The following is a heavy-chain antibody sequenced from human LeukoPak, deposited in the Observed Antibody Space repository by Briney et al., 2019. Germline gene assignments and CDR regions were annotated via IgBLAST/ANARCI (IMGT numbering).Heavy chain of an antibody. D-gene: IGHD1-26*01. J-gene: IGHJ4*02. CDR3: AGGSGSPPYFEY. V-gene: IGHV7-4-1*02. Sequence: ASVKISCKASGYTFTSFAMHWVRQAPGQGLEWMGWINTNTGNPTYAQGFTGRFVFSFDTSVSTASLQISSLNAEDTGVYYCAGGSGSPPYFEYWGQGTLVTVSS. CDR1: GYTFTSFA. CDR2: INTNTGNP.